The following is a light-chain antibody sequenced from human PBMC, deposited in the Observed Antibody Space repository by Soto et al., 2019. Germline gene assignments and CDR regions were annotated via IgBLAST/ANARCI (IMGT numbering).Light chain of an antibody. V-gene: IGLV2-14*01. CDR1: SSDVGGYNY. Sequence: QSVLTQAASGSGSPGQAIPISCTGTSSDVGGYNYVSWYQQHPGKAPKLMIYDVSNRPSGVSNRFSGSKSGNTASLTISGLQAEDEADYYCSSYTSSSTYVVGTGTKVTVL. J-gene: IGLJ1*01. CDR2: DVS. CDR3: SSYTSSSTYV.